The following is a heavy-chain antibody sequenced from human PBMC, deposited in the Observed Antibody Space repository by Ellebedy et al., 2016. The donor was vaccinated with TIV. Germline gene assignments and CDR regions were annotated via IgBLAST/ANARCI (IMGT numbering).Heavy chain of an antibody. Sequence: AASVTVSCKVSGYRLTELTRHWLRQAPGKGREWMGGFDHEDGETIYAQKFQGRVSMTEDTSTDTAYMELSSLRSEDTALYYCATTKELLWVGGLNYWGQGTLVTVSS. V-gene: IGHV1-24*01. CDR3: ATTKELLWVGGLNY. CDR1: GYRLTELT. CDR2: FDHEDGET. J-gene: IGHJ4*02. D-gene: IGHD3-10*01.